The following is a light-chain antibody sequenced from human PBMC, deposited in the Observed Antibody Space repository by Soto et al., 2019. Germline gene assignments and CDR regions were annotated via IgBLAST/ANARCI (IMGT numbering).Light chain of an antibody. CDR2: GGS. CDR1: QSVDSNY. CDR3: QQYSSGM. V-gene: IGKV3-20*01. J-gene: IGKJ1*01. Sequence: IVLTQSPGTLSLSPGERATLSCRASQSVDSNYLAWYQQKPGQAPRLLIYGGSRRATGIPDRFSGGGSGTDFTLTISRLEPEDSAVYYCQQYSSGMFGQGTKVEI.